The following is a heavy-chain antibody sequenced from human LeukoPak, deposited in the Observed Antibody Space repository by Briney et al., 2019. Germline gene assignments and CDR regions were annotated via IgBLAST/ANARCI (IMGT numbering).Heavy chain of an antibody. V-gene: IGHV1-18*04. CDR3: ASDEDYDTSGRQ. CDR2: ISVHNGNT. CDR1: GYTFTGYY. D-gene: IGHD3-22*01. J-gene: IGHJ1*01. Sequence: GASVKVSCKASGYTFTGYYMHWVRQAPGQGLEWMGWISVHNGNTNYAQKLQGRLTMTTDTSAGTVYMDLRSLRSDDTAVYYCASDEDYDTSGRQWGQGTLVTVSS.